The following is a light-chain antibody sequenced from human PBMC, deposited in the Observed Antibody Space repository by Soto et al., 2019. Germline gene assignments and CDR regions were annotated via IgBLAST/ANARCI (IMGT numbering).Light chain of an antibody. CDR1: ASNARH. V-gene: IGKV1-39*01. CDR3: QQTYSTLSIN. CDR2: AAS. J-gene: IGKJ5*01. Sequence: DIQMTQSPSSLSASVGDRVTITCRASASNARHLNWYQQRPGKAPKLLIYAASTLQKGVPSRFRGGGSGTDFTLTISNLQPEDFATYYCQQTYSTLSINFGQGTRLEIK.